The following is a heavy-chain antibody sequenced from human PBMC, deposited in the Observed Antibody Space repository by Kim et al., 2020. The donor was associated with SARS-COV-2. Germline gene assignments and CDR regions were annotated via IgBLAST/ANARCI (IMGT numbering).Heavy chain of an antibody. D-gene: IGHD3-10*01. CDR2: ISYDGSNK. CDR3: ARDGRLLWETHYYYGMDV. V-gene: IGHV3-33*05. CDR1: GFTFSSYG. J-gene: IGHJ6*02. Sequence: GGSLRLSCAASGFTFSSYGMHWVRQAPGKGLEWVAVISYDGSNKYYADSVKGRFTISRDNSKNTLYLQMNSLRAEDTAVYYCARDGRLLWETHYYYGMDVWGQGTTVTVSS.